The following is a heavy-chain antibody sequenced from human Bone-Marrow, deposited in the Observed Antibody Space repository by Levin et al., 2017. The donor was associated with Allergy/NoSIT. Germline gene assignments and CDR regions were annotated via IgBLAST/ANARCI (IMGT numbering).Heavy chain of an antibody. J-gene: IGHJ4*02. CDR1: GYSITSGYH. CDR2: IYHNAAT. D-gene: IGHD1-26*01. CDR3: AGLWGGSYGTTMEY. Sequence: SETLSLTCAVSGYSITSGYHWGWIRLLPGKGLEWIASIYHNAATFYNPSLESRLSISLDPSKNQFSLKMSSVTAADTAFYYCAGLWGGSYGTTMEYWGQGTLVTVSS. V-gene: IGHV4-38-2*01.